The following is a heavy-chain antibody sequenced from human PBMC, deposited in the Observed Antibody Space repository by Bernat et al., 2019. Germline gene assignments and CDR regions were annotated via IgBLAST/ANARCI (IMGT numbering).Heavy chain of an antibody. D-gene: IGHD5-18*01. Sequence: QVRLVESGGGVVQPGGSLRLSCATSGFTFSNYGMHWVRQAPGKGLEWVAFIRYDGSNKNHADSVKGRVTTSRDNSKTTLFLQMNSLRVKDTAVYFCAKDRGRGYTYGVGGDDYWGQGTLVTVSS. V-gene: IGHV3-30*02. J-gene: IGHJ4*02. CDR3: AKDRGRGYTYGVGGDDY. CDR1: GFTFSNYG. CDR2: IRYDGSNK.